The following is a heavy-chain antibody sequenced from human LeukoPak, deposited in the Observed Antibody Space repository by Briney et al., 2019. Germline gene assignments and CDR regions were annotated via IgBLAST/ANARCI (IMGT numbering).Heavy chain of an antibody. Sequence: SETLSLTCTVSGGSISSYYWSWMRQAPGTGLEWIGNIFYRGSTNYNASLQSRVSISIDTSKNQFSLSLSSVTAADTAVYYCARLLAGEYDPFDIWGQGTMVTVS. CDR1: GGSISSYY. J-gene: IGHJ3*02. D-gene: IGHD3-10*01. CDR3: ARLLAGEYDPFDI. V-gene: IGHV4-59*08. CDR2: IFYRGST.